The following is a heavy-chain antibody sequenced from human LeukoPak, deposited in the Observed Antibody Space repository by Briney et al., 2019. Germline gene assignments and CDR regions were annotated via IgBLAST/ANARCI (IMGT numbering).Heavy chain of an antibody. CDR1: GFTSSSYA. J-gene: IGHJ4*02. D-gene: IGHD6-19*01. CDR3: ARVQDSSGWYYFDY. Sequence: GGSLRLSCAASGFTSSSYAMHWVRQAPGKGLESVAVISYDGSNKYYADSVKGRFTISRDNSKNTLYLQMNSLRAEDTAVYYCARVQDSSGWYYFDYWGQGTLVTVSS. V-gene: IGHV3-30*04. CDR2: ISYDGSNK.